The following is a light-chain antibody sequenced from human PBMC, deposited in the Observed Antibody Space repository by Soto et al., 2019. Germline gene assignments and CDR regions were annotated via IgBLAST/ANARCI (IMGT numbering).Light chain of an antibody. V-gene: IGKV3-15*01. CDR1: QSITGN. CDR3: QQYNNWPLT. J-gene: IGKJ4*01. Sequence: EIVMTQSPATLSVSPGERATLSCRASQSITGNLTWYQQKPGQAPRLLIYDASTRATGIPARFSGSGSVTEFTLTIRSLQSEDCAVDYCQQYNNWPLTFGGGTKVEIK. CDR2: DAS.